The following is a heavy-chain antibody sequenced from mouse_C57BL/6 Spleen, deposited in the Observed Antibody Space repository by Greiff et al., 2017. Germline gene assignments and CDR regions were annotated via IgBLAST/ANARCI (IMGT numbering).Heavy chain of an antibody. D-gene: IGHD1-1*02. V-gene: IGHV2-6-1*01. Sequence: VMLVESGPGLVAPSQSLSITCTVSGFSLTSYGVHWVRPPPGKGLEWLVVIWSDGSTTYNSALKSRLSISKDNSKSQVFLKKNSLQTDDTAMYYCARHRGYGYAMDYWGQGTSVTVSS. CDR2: IWSDGST. CDR3: ARHRGYGYAMDY. CDR1: GFSLTSYG. J-gene: IGHJ4*01.